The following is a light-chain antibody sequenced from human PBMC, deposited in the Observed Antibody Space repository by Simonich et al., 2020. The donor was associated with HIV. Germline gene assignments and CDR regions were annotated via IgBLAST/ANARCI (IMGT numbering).Light chain of an antibody. CDR3: QQYNSYPYT. CDR2: KAS. Sequence: DIQMTQSPSTLSASVGDRVTITCRASQSNSNWLAWYQQKPGKAPKLLMYKASSLESGVPSRFSGSGSGTEFTLTISSLQPDDFATYYCQQYNSYPYTFGQGTKLEIK. CDR1: QSNSNW. J-gene: IGKJ2*01. V-gene: IGKV1-5*03.